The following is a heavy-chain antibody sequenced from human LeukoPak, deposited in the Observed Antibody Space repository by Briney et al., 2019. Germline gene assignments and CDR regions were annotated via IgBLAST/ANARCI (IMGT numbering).Heavy chain of an antibody. V-gene: IGHV4-34*01. J-gene: IGHJ4*02. D-gene: IGHD6-13*01. CDR2: INHSGST. Sequence: PSETLSLTCAVYGGSFSGYYWSWIRQPPGKGLEWIGEINHSGSTNYNPSLKSRVTISVDTSKNQFSLKLSSVTAADTAVYYCARDGKQLGFDYWGQGTLVTVSS. CDR3: ARDGKQLGFDY. CDR1: GGSFSGYY.